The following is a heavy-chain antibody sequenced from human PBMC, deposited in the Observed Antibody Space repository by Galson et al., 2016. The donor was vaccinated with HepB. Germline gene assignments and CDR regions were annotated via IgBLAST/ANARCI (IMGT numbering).Heavy chain of an antibody. J-gene: IGHJ6*02. CDR1: GYTFTSYD. CDR3: ARHPPRWFEELLVYGMDV. V-gene: IGHV1-8*01. CDR2: MNPNSGNT. D-gene: IGHD3-10*01. Sequence: SVKVSCKASGYTFTSYDINWVRQAAGQGLEWMGWMNPNSGNTGYAQKFQGRVTMTRNTSIGTAYMELSSLRSEDTAVYYCARHPPRWFEELLVYGMDVWGQGTTVTVSS.